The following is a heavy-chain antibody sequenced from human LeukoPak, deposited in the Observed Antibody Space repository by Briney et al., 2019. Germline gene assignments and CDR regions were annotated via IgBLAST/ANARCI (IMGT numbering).Heavy chain of an antibody. CDR3: AKDDAWLQYND. J-gene: IGHJ4*02. V-gene: IGHV3-23*01. Sequence: GGSLRLSCAASGITFSGSGMSWVRQAPGKGLEWVSTISGSGSNTHYADSVKGRFTISRDNYKDTLYMQMNSLRVEDTAVYYCAKDDAWLQYNDWGQGTLVTVSS. D-gene: IGHD5-24*01. CDR1: GITFSGSG. CDR2: ISGSGSNT.